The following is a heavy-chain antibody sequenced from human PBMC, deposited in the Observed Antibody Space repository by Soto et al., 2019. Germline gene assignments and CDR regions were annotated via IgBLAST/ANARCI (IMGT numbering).Heavy chain of an antibody. J-gene: IGHJ6*02. Sequence: QVRLVQSGAEVKEPGDSLRVSCEASGYTFTAYHIPWVRQAPGQGLEWMGWINPKFGDTGYAQDFQGRVSMTSDMSISTVYMELSRLTSDDTAIYYCARNMDYYYGRGSGNGHGVWGQGTTVTVFS. V-gene: IGHV1-2*02. CDR1: GYTFTAYH. CDR3: ARNMDYYYGRGSGNGHGV. D-gene: IGHD3-10*02. CDR2: INPKFGDT.